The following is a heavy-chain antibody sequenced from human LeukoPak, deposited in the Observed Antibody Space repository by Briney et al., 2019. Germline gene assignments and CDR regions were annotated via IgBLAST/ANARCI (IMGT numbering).Heavy chain of an antibody. J-gene: IGHJ4*02. D-gene: IGHD3-3*01. CDR2: IYYSGST. Sequence: PSETLSLTCTVSGGSISSYYWSWIRQPPGKGLEWIGYIYYSGSTNYNPSLKSRVTISVDTSKNQFSLKLSSVTAADTAVYYCARKRWSGYGPFDYWGQGTLVTVSS. CDR1: GGSISSYY. CDR3: ARKRWSGYGPFDY. V-gene: IGHV4-59*01.